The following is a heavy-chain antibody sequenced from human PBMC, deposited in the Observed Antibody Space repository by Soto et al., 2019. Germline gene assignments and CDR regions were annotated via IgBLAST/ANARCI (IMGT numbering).Heavy chain of an antibody. J-gene: IGHJ6*03. Sequence: GGSLRLSCAASGFTFSSYAMSWVRQAPGKGLEWVSAISGSGGSTYYADSVKGRFTISRDNSKNTLYLQMNSLRAEDTAVYYCAKAIGPNYDFWSGPNYYYYMDVWGKGTTVTVSS. D-gene: IGHD3-3*01. V-gene: IGHV3-23*01. CDR3: AKAIGPNYDFWSGPNYYYYMDV. CDR1: GFTFSSYA. CDR2: ISGSGGST.